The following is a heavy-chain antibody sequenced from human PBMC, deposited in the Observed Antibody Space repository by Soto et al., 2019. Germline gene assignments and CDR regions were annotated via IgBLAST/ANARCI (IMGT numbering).Heavy chain of an antibody. Sequence: PSETLSLTCTVSGGSVSSGSYYWSWIRQPPGKGLEWIGYIYYSGSTNYNPSLKSRVTISVDTSKNQFSLKLSSVTAADTAVYYCARDQAREWFDPRGQGTLVTVSS. V-gene: IGHV4-61*01. CDR2: IYYSGST. CDR1: GGSVSSGSYY. J-gene: IGHJ5*02. CDR3: ARDQAREWFDP.